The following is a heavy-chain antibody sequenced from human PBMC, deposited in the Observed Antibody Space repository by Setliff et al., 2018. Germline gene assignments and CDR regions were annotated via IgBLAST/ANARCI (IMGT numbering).Heavy chain of an antibody. CDR3: ASSLNYYSDAFDI. D-gene: IGHD3-22*01. J-gene: IGHJ3*02. CDR2: IYPGDSDT. CDR1: GYSFSSYW. V-gene: IGHV5-51*01. Sequence: PGESLKISCKGSGYSFSSYWIGWVRQMPGKGLEWMGIIYPGDSDTRYSPSFQGQVTISADKSISTAYLQWSSLKASDTAMYYCASSLNYYSDAFDIWGQGTMVTVSS.